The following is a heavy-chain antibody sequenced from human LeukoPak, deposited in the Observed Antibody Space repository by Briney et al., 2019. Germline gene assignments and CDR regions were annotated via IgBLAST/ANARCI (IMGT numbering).Heavy chain of an antibody. CDR3: AHRPRSIAAALGWFDP. D-gene: IGHD6-13*01. V-gene: IGHV2-5*02. CDR1: GFSLSTSGVG. Sequence: SGPTLVNPTQTLTLTCTFSGFSLSTSGVGVGWIRQPPGKALEWLALIYWDDDKRYSPSLKSRLTITKDTSKNQVVLTMTNMDPVDTATYYCAHRPRSIAAALGWFDPWGQGTLVTVSS. CDR2: IYWDDDK. J-gene: IGHJ5*02.